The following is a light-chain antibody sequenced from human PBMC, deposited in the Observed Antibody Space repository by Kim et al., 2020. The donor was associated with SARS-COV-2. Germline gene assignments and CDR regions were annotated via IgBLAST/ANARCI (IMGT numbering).Light chain of an antibody. J-gene: IGLJ1*01. CDR1: TGPVTSYSY. CDR2: DTD. V-gene: IGLV7-43*01. Sequence: QAVVTQEPSLTVSPGGTVTITCGRSTGPVTSYSYPNWYQQKPGQAPRALIFDTDKTYSWTPARFSGSLLGGKAALTLSGVQSEDEAEYFCLLHDGTTYVFGTGTKVTVL. CDR3: LLHDGTTYV.